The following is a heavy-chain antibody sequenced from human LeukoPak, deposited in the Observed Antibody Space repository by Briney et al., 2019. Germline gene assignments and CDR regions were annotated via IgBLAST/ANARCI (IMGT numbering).Heavy chain of an antibody. CDR2: IYHSGST. D-gene: IGHD6-6*01. CDR1: GDSISTYY. Sequence: MSSETLSLTCTVSGDSISTYYWNWIRQPPGKGLEWIGYIYHSGSTNYNPSLQSRVTISVDTSKNQFSLNLNSVTAADTAVYYCARGGAARLHFQNWGQGTLVTVSS. CDR3: ARGGAARLHFQN. V-gene: IGHV4-59*01. J-gene: IGHJ1*01.